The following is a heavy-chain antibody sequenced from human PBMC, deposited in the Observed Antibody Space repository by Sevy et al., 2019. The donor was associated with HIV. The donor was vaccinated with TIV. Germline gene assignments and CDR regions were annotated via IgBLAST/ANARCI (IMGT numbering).Heavy chain of an antibody. Sequence: GGSLRLSCAASGFTFSTYAMYWVRQAPGKGLEYVSAISVGGGNTCYGTSVKGRFTVSRDNAKNTLYLQMGSLRAEDMAVDFCARKYHDTSGYPRYSLDVWGQGTTVTVSS. CDR2: ISVGGGNT. J-gene: IGHJ6*02. CDR3: ARKYHDTSGYPRYSLDV. V-gene: IGHV3-64*01. CDR1: GFTFSTYA. D-gene: IGHD3-22*01.